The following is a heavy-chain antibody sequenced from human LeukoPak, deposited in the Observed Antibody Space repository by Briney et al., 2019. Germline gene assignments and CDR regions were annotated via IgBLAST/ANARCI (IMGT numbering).Heavy chain of an antibody. D-gene: IGHD1-26*01. J-gene: IGHJ4*02. V-gene: IGHV4-59*08. Sequence: PSETLSLTCTVPGDSISTYYWNWIRQPPGKGLEWIGYIYHSGATKYNPSLESRVTISVDTSRNQFSLKLSSVTAADTAVYYCARLNGNYYRFDYWGQGILVTVSS. CDR3: ARLNGNYYRFDY. CDR1: GDSISTYY. CDR2: IYHSGAT.